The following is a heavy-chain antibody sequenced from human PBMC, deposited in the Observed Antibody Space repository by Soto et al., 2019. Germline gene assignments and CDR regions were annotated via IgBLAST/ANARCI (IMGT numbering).Heavy chain of an antibody. CDR3: ARGDRGAFDL. Sequence: EVQLVESGGGLVQPGESLRLSCAASGFTFSYYWMHWVRHTPGKGLLWVSHIHNDGSRTTYADSVKGRFTISRDNARNTVYLQMNSLRDDDTAVYNCARGDRGAFDLWGQGKAITVSS. J-gene: IGHJ3*01. V-gene: IGHV3-74*03. CDR2: IHNDGSRT. CDR1: GFTFSYYW. D-gene: IGHD3-10*01.